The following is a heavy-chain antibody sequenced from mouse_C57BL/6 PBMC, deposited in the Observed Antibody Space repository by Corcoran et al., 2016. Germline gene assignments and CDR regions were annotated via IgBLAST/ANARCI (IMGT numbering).Heavy chain of an antibody. D-gene: IGHD2-4*01. V-gene: IGHV1-26*01. CDR3: ARTYDYDRGAWFAY. J-gene: IGHJ3*01. Sequence: EVQLQQSGPELVQPEASVKISCKASGYTVTDYYMNWVKQSHGKSLEWIGDINPNNGGTSYNQKFKGKATLTVDKSSSTAYMELRSLTSEDSAVYYCARTYDYDRGAWFAYWGQGTLVTVSA. CDR2: INPNNGGT. CDR1: GYTVTDYY.